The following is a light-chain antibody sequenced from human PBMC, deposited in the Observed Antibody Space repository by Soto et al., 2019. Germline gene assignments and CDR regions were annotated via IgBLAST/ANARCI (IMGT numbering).Light chain of an antibody. CDR3: QHYGGSFI. Sequence: NVLTQSPGTLSLSPGEGATVSCRVSQSINSKSLVWYQRKFGQDPRLLIYNTSSRATGIPDRFSGSGSGTDFTLSISRLEPEDFAVYYCQHYGGSFIFGPGTKVDSK. J-gene: IGKJ3*01. CDR1: QSINSKS. CDR2: NTS. V-gene: IGKV3-20*01.